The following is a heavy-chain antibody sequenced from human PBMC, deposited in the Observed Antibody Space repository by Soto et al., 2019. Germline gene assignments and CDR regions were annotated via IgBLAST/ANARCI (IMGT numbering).Heavy chain of an antibody. CDR3: AHIPAGYSGDAFDV. CDR1: GFSLTTRGVG. Sequence: QITLKESGPTLVKPTQTLTLTCTFSGFSLTTRGVGVGWVRQPPGKALEWLSLIYWDDYKRISPSLESRLTITKDTSKNQVVLTMTNIDPVDTATYYCAHIPAGYSGDAFDVWGQGTLVTVSS. D-gene: IGHD3-22*01. V-gene: IGHV2-5*02. J-gene: IGHJ3*01. CDR2: IYWDDYK.